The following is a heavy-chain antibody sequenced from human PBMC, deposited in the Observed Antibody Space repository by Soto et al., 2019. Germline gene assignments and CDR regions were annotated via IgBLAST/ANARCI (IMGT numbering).Heavy chain of an antibody. CDR3: TRQDGDYIDWFDP. V-gene: IGHV3-73*02. J-gene: IGHJ5*02. CDR2: IRSKANSYAT. CDR1: GFTFSGSA. D-gene: IGHD4-17*01. Sequence: EVQLVESGGGLVQPGGSLKLSCAASGFTFSGSAMHWVRQASGKGLEWVGRIRSKANSYATAYAASVKGRFTISRDDSKNTAYLQMNSLKTEDTAVYYCTRQDGDYIDWFDPWGQGTLGTVSS.